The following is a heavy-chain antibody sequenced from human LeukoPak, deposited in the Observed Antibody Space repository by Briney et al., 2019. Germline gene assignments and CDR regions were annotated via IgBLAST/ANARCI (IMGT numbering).Heavy chain of an antibody. V-gene: IGHV3-23*01. Sequence: GGSLRLSCAASGFTFSSYAMSWVRQAPGKGPEWVSAISGSGGSTYYADSVKGRFTISRDNSKNTLYLQMNSLRAEDTAVYYCAKANGNTMYYFDYWGQGTLVTVSS. CDR2: ISGSGGST. CDR1: GFTFSSYA. D-gene: IGHD3-10*02. CDR3: AKANGNTMYYFDY. J-gene: IGHJ4*02.